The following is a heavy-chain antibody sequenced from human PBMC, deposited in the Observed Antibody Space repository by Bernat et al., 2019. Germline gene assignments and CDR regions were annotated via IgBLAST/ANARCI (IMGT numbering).Heavy chain of an antibody. D-gene: IGHD3-3*01. Sequence: EVLLVESGGGLVQPGGSLRLSCAASGFTFTDYWMHWVRQAPGKGLVWVSRINNDGSDTIYADSGKGRFTLSRDNAKNTLYLQMNSLGVEDTAVYYCARGGWSHGFDIWGQGTMVTVSS. J-gene: IGHJ3*02. CDR1: GFTFTDYW. CDR2: INNDGSDT. V-gene: IGHV3-74*01. CDR3: ARGGWSHGFDI.